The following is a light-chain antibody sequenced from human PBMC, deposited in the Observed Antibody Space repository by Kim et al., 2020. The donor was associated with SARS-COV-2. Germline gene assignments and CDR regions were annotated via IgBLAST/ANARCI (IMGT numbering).Light chain of an antibody. V-gene: IGLV7-43*01. CDR1: TGAVATTYY. Sequence: PGWTDTHTCASRTGAVATTYYPAWFQQKTGQPPRALIYDTSNKYSWTPARFSASLLGGKAALTLSGVQPEDEAEYYCLLYYGGPWVFGGGTQLTVL. CDR2: DTS. J-gene: IGLJ3*02. CDR3: LLYYGGPWV.